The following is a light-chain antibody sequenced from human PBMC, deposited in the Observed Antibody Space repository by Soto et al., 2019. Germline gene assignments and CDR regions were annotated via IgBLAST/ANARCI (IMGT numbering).Light chain of an antibody. J-gene: IGLJ1*01. CDR2: EVS. V-gene: IGLV2-14*01. Sequence: QSVLTQPASASGSPGQSITISCTGSSSDVGDYKYVSWYQQHPGKAPKLMIYEVSNRPSGVSHRFSGSKSGDTAYLTISGLTAEDEDDYYCSSSTRNKNVFGTGTKVTV. CDR1: SSDVGDYKY. CDR3: SSSTRNKNV.